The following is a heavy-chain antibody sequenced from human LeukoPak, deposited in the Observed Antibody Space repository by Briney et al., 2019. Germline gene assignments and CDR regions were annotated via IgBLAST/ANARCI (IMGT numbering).Heavy chain of an antibody. V-gene: IGHV3-9*01. D-gene: IGHD6-19*01. CDR3: AKDQTGWGSDAFDI. CDR2: ISWNSATR. CDR1: GFTFDDYA. J-gene: IGHJ3*02. Sequence: GGSLRLSCAASGFTFDDYAMHWVRQGPGKGLEWVSDISWNSATRGYADSVKGRFTISRDNAKNSLYLQMNSLRVEDTALYYCAKDQTGWGSDAFDIWGQGTMVTVSS.